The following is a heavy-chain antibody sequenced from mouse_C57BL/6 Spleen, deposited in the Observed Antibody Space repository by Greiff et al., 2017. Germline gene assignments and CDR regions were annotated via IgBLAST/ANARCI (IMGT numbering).Heavy chain of an antibody. J-gene: IGHJ2*01. CDR2: ISYDGSN. CDR3: AREGGRGFDY. D-gene: IGHD3-3*01. Sequence: DVQLQESGPGLVKPSQSLSLTCSVTGYSITSGYYWNWIRQFPGNKLEWMGYISYDGSNNYNPSLKNRISITRDTSKKQFFLKLNSVTTEDTATYYCAREGGRGFDYWGQGTTLTVSS. CDR1: GYSITSGYY. V-gene: IGHV3-6*01.